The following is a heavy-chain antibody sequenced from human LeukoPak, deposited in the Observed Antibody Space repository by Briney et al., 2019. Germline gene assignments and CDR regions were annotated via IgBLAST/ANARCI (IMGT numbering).Heavy chain of an antibody. CDR3: ARDSGYSSSWEFDY. V-gene: IGHV4-59*01. CDR2: IYYSGNT. Sequence: KPSETLSLTCTVSGGSISSYYRSWIRQPPGKGLEWIGYIYYSGNTNYNPSLKSRVTISVDTSKNQFSLKLSSVTAADTAVYYCARDSGYSSSWEFDYWGQGTLVTVSS. D-gene: IGHD6-13*01. CDR1: GGSISSYY. J-gene: IGHJ4*02.